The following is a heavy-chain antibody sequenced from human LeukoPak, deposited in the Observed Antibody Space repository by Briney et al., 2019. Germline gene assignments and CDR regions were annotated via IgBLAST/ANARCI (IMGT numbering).Heavy chain of an antibody. J-gene: IGHJ4*02. V-gene: IGHV3-53*01. D-gene: IGHD6-25*01. CDR3: GRDLIGTAASWDS. CDR1: GFTVNNKY. CDR2: ISSGDNT. Sequence: GGSLRLSCAASGFTVNNKYMNWVRQAPGKGLEWVSVISSGDNTYYADSVKGRFTISRDNSKNTLYLQMNSLRVEDTAVYYCGRDLIGTAASWDSWGQETLVTVSS.